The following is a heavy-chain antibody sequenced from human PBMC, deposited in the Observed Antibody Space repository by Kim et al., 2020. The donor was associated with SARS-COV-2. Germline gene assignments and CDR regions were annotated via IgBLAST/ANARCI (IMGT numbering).Heavy chain of an antibody. CDR3: ASGSRDYYYYYGMDV. CDR2: ISSSSYI. CDR1: GFTFSSYS. V-gene: IGHV3-21*01. Sequence: LSLTCAASGFTFSSYSMNWVRQAPGKGLEWVSSISSSSYIYYADSVKGRFTISRDNAKNSLYLQMNSLRAEDTAVYYCASGSRDYYYYYGMDVWGQGTTVTVSS. J-gene: IGHJ6*02. D-gene: IGHD6-13*01.